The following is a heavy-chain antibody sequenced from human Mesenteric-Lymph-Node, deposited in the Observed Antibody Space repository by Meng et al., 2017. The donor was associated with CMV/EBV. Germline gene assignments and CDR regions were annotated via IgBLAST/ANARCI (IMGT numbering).Heavy chain of an antibody. D-gene: IGHD3-9*01. CDR3: VRGPNDWSGVDY. CDR1: GFTFGSYA. J-gene: IGHJ4*02. V-gene: IGHV3-74*01. CDR2: VSRDGRDT. Sequence: GESLKISCAASGFTFGSYAMSWVRQAPGKGLVWVSAVSRDGRDTRYADSVKGRFIVSRDNAENTLYLQMDSLRADDSALYYCVRGPNDWSGVDYWGQGSPVTVSS.